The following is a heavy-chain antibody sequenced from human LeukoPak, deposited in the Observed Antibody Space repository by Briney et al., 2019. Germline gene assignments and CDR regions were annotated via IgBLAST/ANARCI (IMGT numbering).Heavy chain of an antibody. D-gene: IGHD2-21*01. J-gene: IGHJ4*02. V-gene: IGHV3-7*01. CDR2: IKQDGSEK. CDR3: ARDLPTYCGGDCSAY. Sequence: PGGSQRLSCAASGFTFSSYWMNWVRQAPGKGLEWVANIKQDGSEKYNVDSVKGRFTISRDNAKNSLYLQMNSLRAEDTAVYYCARDLPTYCGGDCSAYWGQGTLVTVSS. CDR1: GFTFSSYW.